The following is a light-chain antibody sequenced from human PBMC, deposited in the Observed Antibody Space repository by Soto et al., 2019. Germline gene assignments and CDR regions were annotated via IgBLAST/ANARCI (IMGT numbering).Light chain of an antibody. CDR1: SSDVGTYNY. CDR2: DAS. CDR3: CSYAGSYINYV. Sequence: QSVLTQPRSVSGSPGQSVTISCAGTSSDVGTYNYVSWYQQHPGKAPKLVISDASRRPSGVPDRFSGSKSGNTASLTISGLQAEDEADYYCCSYAGSYINYVFGTGTKVTVL. V-gene: IGLV2-11*01. J-gene: IGLJ1*01.